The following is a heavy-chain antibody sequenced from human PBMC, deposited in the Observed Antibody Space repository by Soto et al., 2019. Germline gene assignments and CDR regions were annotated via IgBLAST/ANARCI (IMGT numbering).Heavy chain of an antibody. V-gene: IGHV3-64D*06. D-gene: IGHD6-19*01. CDR2: ISSYGADT. J-gene: IGHJ4*02. CDR3: VKEGYMRSDWYGQFDY. CDR1: GFTFNSYA. Sequence: EVQLVESGGTLVQPGGSLRLSCSASGFTFNSYAMHWVHQAPGKGLEFVSAISSYGADTYYADSVKGRFAISRDNSKNTLYLQMSSLRAEGTALYYCVKEGYMRSDWYGQFDYWGQGALVTVSS.